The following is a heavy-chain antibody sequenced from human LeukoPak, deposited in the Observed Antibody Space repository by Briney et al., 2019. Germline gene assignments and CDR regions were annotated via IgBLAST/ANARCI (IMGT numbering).Heavy chain of an antibody. D-gene: IGHD3-10*01. CDR3: ARERGSSPGHWFGP. Sequence: GGSLRLSCAASGFTFSSYAMHWVRQAPGKGLEWGAVISYDGSNKYYADSVKARFTISRDNSKNTLYLQMNSLRAEDTAVYYCARERGSSPGHWFGPWGQGTLVTVSS. CDR1: GFTFSSYA. J-gene: IGHJ5*02. V-gene: IGHV3-30*04. CDR2: ISYDGSNK.